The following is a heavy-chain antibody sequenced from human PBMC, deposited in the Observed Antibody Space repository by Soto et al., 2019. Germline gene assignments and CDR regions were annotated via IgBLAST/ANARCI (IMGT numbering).Heavy chain of an antibody. V-gene: IGHV4-59*01. CDR3: AIMSVVGDTGYLDY. CDR1: DGSFSSYF. CDR2: IYYSGTT. D-gene: IGHD2-15*01. Sequence: QVQLHESGPGLVKPSETLSLTCTVSDGSFSSYFWTWVRQPPGKALEWIGYIYYSGTTNDNPSLRGRVSMSVDTAKNQFSLRLSSVTAADTGVYYCAIMSVVGDTGYLDYWGQGIPVTVSS. J-gene: IGHJ4*02.